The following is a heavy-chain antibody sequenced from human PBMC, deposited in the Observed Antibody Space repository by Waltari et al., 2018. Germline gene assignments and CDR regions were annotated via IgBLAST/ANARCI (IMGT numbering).Heavy chain of an antibody. CDR3: ARIGNYGSYYYYGMDV. D-gene: IGHD1-7*01. J-gene: IGHJ6*02. V-gene: IGHV4-38-2*01. CDR2: IYHSGST. Sequence: QVQLQESGPGLVKPSETLSLTCAVSGYSISSGSYWGWIRQPPGKGLEWIGSIYHSGSTYYNPSLKSRVTISVDTSKNQFSLKLSSVTAADTAVYYCARIGNYGSYYYYGMDVWGQGTTVTVSS. CDR1: GYSISSGSY.